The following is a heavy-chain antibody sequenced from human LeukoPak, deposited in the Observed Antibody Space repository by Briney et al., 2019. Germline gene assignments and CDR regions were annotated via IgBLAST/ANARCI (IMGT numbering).Heavy chain of an antibody. Sequence: SQTLSLTCAISGDSVSSNSVTWNWIRQSPSRGLEWLGRTYYGSTWYNDYAVSVRGRITVNPDTSKNQFSLHLNSVTPEDTAVYYCARRLTQYDCFDPWGQGILVSVSS. CDR2: TYYGSTWYN. D-gene: IGHD2-2*01. CDR1: GDSVSSNSVT. CDR3: ARRLTQYDCFDP. V-gene: IGHV6-1*01. J-gene: IGHJ5*02.